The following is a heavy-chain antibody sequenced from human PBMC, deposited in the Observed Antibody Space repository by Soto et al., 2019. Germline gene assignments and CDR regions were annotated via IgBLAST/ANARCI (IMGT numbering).Heavy chain of an antibody. CDR3: AKGGSSYYFDY. V-gene: IGHV3-23*01. CDR1: GFTFSSYA. D-gene: IGHD2-15*01. J-gene: IGHJ4*02. CDR2: ISSSGGST. Sequence: EVQLLESGGGLVQPGGSLSLSCAASGFTFSSYAMSWVRQAPGKGLEWVSVISSSGGSTYYADSVKGRFTISRDNSKNTLYLQMNSLRAEDTAVYYCAKGGSSYYFDYWGQGTLVTVSS.